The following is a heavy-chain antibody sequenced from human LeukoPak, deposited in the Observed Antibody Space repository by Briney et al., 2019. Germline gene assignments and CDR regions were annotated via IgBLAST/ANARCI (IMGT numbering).Heavy chain of an antibody. CDR2: INHSGST. CDR1: GGSISSADYY. CDR3: ARVSMVTDY. J-gene: IGHJ4*02. Sequence: SETLSLTCTVSGGSISSADYYWSWIRQPPGKGLEWIGEINHSGSTNYNPSLKSRVTISVDTSKNQFSLKLSSVTAADTAVYYCARVSMVTDYWGQGTLVTVSS. V-gene: IGHV4-34*01. D-gene: IGHD5-18*01.